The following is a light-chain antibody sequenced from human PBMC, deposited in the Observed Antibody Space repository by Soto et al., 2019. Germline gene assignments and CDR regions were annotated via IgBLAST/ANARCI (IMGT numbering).Light chain of an antibody. CDR2: SND. CDR1: SSNIGSNN. Sequence: QSVLTQPPSASGTPGQRVTISCSGSSSNIGSNNVNWYRQLPGTAPKLVIFSNDQRPSGVPDRFSGSKSGTSASLAISGLQTEDEAEYYCAAWDDSLSGYVFGTGTQLTVL. V-gene: IGLV1-44*01. J-gene: IGLJ1*01. CDR3: AAWDDSLSGYV.